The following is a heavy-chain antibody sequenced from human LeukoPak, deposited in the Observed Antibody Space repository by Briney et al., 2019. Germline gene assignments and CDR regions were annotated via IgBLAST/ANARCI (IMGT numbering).Heavy chain of an antibody. D-gene: IGHD1-26*01. Sequence: GGSLRLSCVASGFSFNNYRMTWVRQAPGKGLEWVANIKQDGSEKQYVDSVKGRFAISRDNAKKSLYLQMNSLRAEDTAVYYCASSLGAPHDYWGQGTLVTVSS. J-gene: IGHJ4*02. CDR3: ASSLGAPHDY. CDR1: GFSFNNYR. CDR2: IKQDGSEK. V-gene: IGHV3-7*01.